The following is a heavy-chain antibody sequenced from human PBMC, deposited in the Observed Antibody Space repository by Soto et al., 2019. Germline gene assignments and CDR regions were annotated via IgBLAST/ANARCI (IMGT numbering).Heavy chain of an antibody. V-gene: IGHV6-1*01. D-gene: IGHD3-9*01. CDR3: ARAGSTMYRLHPHFDY. CDR2: TFYRSRLYS. CDR1: GDSVSTNSGA. J-gene: IGHJ4*02. Sequence: SQTLSLTCAISGDSVSTNSGAWNWIRQSPSRGLEWLGRTFYRSRLYSDYADSVKGRININSDTSKNQFPLQLSPVTPEDTAVYYCARAGSTMYRLHPHFDYWGQGPLVTVSS.